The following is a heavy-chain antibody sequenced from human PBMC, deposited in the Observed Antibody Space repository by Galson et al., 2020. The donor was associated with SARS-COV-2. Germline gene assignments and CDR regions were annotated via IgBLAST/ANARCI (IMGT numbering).Heavy chain of an antibody. Sequence: SETLSLTCTVAGGAISSNYWTWIRQPPGKGLGWLGYIYYSVTTKYNPSLNSRVTMSVDTSKNQFSLRLSSVTAADTAVYYCARGRRPILSGHDQLDSWGQGTLVIVSS. CDR2: IYYSVTT. D-gene: IGHD3-9*01. CDR3: ARGRRPILSGHDQLDS. CDR1: GGAISSNY. J-gene: IGHJ4*02. V-gene: IGHV4-59*01.